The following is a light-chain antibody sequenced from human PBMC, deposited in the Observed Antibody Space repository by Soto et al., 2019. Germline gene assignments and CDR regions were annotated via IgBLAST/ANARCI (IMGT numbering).Light chain of an antibody. Sequence: DIQMTQSASSLSASVGDRVTISCQASQDIRHFLSWYLQKPGKAPKLLIFDASSLVTGVPSRFSGSGSGTDFTFTISSLHPEDIGTYYCQQHENPPITFGQGTRLEI. J-gene: IGKJ5*01. V-gene: IGKV1-33*01. CDR3: QQHENPPIT. CDR2: DAS. CDR1: QDIRHF.